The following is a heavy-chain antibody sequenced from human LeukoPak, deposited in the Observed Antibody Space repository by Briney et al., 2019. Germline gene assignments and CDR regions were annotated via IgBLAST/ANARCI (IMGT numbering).Heavy chain of an antibody. Sequence: ASVKVSCKASGYTLSSYTLHWVRQAPGQRPEWMGCIYAGNGNVKYSQNFQGGVTITRDTSASTAYMELSSLRSEDTAVYYCARGHSMVRGVTPTDAFDIWGQGTMVTVSS. J-gene: IGHJ3*02. V-gene: IGHV1-3*01. CDR3: ARGHSMVRGVTPTDAFDI. CDR1: GYTLSSYT. D-gene: IGHD3-10*01. CDR2: IYAGNGNV.